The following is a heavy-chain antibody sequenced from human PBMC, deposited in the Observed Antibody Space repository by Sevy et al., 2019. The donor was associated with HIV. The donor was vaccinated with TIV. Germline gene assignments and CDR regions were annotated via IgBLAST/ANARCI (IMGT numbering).Heavy chain of an antibody. D-gene: IGHD3-9*01. CDR1: GFTFSSYS. J-gene: IGHJ4*02. Sequence: GGSLRLSCAASGFTFSSYSMNWVCQAPGKGLESVSSISSSSSYIYYADSVKGRFTISRDNAKNSLYLQMNSLRAEDTAVYYCARDSPPDYDILTGSHYFDYWGQGTLVTVSS. CDR2: ISSSSSYI. V-gene: IGHV3-21*01. CDR3: ARDSPPDYDILTGSHYFDY.